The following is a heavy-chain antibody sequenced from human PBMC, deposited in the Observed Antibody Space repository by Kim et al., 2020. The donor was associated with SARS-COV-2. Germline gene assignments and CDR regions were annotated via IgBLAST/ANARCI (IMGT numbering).Heavy chain of an antibody. CDR2: I. V-gene: IGHV3-21*01. J-gene: IGHJ4*02. CDR3: ARDRASTLGLV. D-gene: IGHD2-2*01. Sequence: IYYADSVKGRFTISRDNAKNSLYLQMNSLRAEDTAVYYCARDRASTLGLVWGQGTLVTVSS.